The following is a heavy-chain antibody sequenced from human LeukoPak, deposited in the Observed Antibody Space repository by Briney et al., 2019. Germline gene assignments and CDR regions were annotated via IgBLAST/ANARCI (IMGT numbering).Heavy chain of an antibody. J-gene: IGHJ2*01. Sequence: GGSLRLSCAASGFTVNTNHMNWVRQVPGKGLEWVSVIYGDGSTYYAASVKGKFTISRDTSKNTLFLQMNSLRAEDTAVYYCARRDTGNWYFDLWGRGTLVTVSS. CDR3: ARRDTGNWYFDL. CDR1: GFTVNTNH. V-gene: IGHV3-66*04. D-gene: IGHD7-27*01. CDR2: IYGDGST.